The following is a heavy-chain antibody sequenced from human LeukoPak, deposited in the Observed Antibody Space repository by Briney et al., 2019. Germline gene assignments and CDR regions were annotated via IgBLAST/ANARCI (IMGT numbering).Heavy chain of an antibody. CDR3: ARVSGSYSYNYYYYGMDV. CDR1: GGSFSGYY. J-gene: IGHJ6*04. CDR2: INHSGST. V-gene: IGHV4-34*01. Sequence: SETLSLTCAVYGGSFSGYYWSWIRQPPGKGLEWIGEINHSGSTNYNPSLKSRVTISVDTSKNQFSLKLSSVTAADTAVYYFARVSGSYSYNYYYYGMDVWGKGTTVTVYS. D-gene: IGHD3-10*01.